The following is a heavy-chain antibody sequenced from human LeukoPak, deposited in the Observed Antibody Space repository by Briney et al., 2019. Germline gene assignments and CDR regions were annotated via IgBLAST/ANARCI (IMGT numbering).Heavy chain of an antibody. CDR3: ARDRRGGIAVAGTSRPNWFDP. CDR1: GGSINSGGSY. D-gene: IGHD6-19*01. CDR2: IYYSGST. Sequence: SETLSLTCTVSGGSINSGGSYWGWIRQPPGKGLKWIGSIYYSGSTYYNPSLKSRVTISVDMSKNQFSLKLSSVTAADTAVYYCARDRRGGIAVAGTSRPNWFDPWGQGTLVTVSS. V-gene: IGHV4-39*02. J-gene: IGHJ5*02.